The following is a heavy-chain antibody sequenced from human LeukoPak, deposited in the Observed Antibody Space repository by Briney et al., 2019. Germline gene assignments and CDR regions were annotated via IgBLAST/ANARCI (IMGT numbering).Heavy chain of an antibody. V-gene: IGHV3-23*01. D-gene: IGHD1-26*01. CDR3: VKSRRVGANQRGLFDY. Sequence: PGGSLRLSCAGSGVTFSNYAITWGRQAPGEGLEWVSRVCGSGRNTFYPDSVEGRFTISRDTSKNTVYLQMNSLRADDTAVYYCVKSRRVGANQRGLFDYWGQGTLVTVSP. J-gene: IGHJ4*02. CDR1: GVTFSNYA. CDR2: VCGSGRNT.